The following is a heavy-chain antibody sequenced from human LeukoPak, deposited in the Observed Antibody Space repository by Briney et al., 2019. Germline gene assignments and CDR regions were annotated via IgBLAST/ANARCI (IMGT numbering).Heavy chain of an antibody. CDR3: ARWQGDTSSWYY. CDR2: IFYSGTT. V-gene: IGHV4-39*01. D-gene: IGHD6-13*01. CDR1: GGSISSSGYY. Sequence: PSETLSLTCTVSGGSISSSGYYWGWIRQPPGKGLEWIGNIFYSGTTYYNPSLKSRVTISLDTSKNQFSLKLSSATAADTALYSCARWQGDTSSWYYWGQGTLVTVSS. J-gene: IGHJ4*02.